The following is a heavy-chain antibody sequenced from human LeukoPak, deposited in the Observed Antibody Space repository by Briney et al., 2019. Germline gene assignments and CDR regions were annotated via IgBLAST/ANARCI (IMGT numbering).Heavy chain of an antibody. Sequence: SGTLSLTCTVSGGSISSYYWSWIRQPPGKGLEWIGYIYYSGNTNYNPSLKSRVTISVDTSKNQFSLNLSSVTAADTAIYYCARGGVNWNYDYWGQGTLVTVSS. J-gene: IGHJ4*02. CDR2: IYYSGNT. CDR1: GGSISSYY. D-gene: IGHD1-7*01. V-gene: IGHV4-59*08. CDR3: ARGGVNWNYDY.